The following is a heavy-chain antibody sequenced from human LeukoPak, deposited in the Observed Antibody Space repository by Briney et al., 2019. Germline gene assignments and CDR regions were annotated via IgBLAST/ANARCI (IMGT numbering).Heavy chain of an antibody. V-gene: IGHV1-69*05. CDR2: IIPIFGTA. CDR1: GGTFSSYA. Sequence: ASVKVSCKASGGTFSSYAISWVRQAPGQGLEWMGRIIPIFGTANYAQKFQGRVTITTDESTSTAYMELSSLRSEDTAVYYCARDGCSSTGTRSGGSCFDLYRGQGTLVTVSS. CDR3: ARDGCSSTGTRSGGSCFDLY. D-gene: IGHD2-15*01. J-gene: IGHJ4*02.